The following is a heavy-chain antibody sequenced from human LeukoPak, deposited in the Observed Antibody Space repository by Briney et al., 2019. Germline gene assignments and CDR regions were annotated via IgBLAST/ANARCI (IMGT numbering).Heavy chain of an antibody. CDR3: AKDCLDSLEYFQH. Sequence: PGGSPRLSCAASGFTFSSYAMSLVRQAPGKGLEWVSAISASGTSTYFPDSVKGRFTISRDNSQNTLFLQMNSLRAEDTAVYYCAKDCLDSLEYFQHWGQGTLVTVSS. J-gene: IGHJ1*01. CDR2: ISASGTST. D-gene: IGHD3/OR15-3a*01. V-gene: IGHV3-23*01. CDR1: GFTFSSYA.